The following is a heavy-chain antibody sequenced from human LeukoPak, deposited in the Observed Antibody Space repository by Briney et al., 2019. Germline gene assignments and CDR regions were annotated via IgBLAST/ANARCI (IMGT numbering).Heavy chain of an antibody. J-gene: IGHJ4*02. Sequence: SATLSLTCAVYGGSFSGYYWSWIRQPPGKGLEWIGEINHSGSTNYNPSLKSRVTISVDTSKNQFSLKLSSVTAADTAVYYCASSPGYSGPFDYWGQGTLVTVSS. CDR1: GGSFSGYY. CDR2: INHSGST. CDR3: ASSPGYSGPFDY. V-gene: IGHV4-34*01. D-gene: IGHD2-15*01.